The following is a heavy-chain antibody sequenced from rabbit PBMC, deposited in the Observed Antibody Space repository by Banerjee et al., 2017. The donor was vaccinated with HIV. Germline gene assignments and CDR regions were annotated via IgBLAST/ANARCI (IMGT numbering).Heavy chain of an antibody. CDR1: GFSFSSSYW. Sequence: GASLTLTCTASGFSFSSSYWICWVRQAPGKGLEWIGCINTSSGNTVYASWAKGRFTISKTSSTTVTLQMTSLTVADTATYFCGRDRDGDAGYGSLALWGQGTLVTVS. D-gene: IGHD6-1*01. CDR3: GRDRDGDAGYGSLAL. J-gene: IGHJ4*01. V-gene: IGHV1S45*01. CDR2: INTSSGNT.